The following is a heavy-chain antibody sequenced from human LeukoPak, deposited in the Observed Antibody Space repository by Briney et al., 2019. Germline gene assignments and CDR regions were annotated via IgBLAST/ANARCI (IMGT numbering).Heavy chain of an antibody. D-gene: IGHD6-13*01. CDR2: IYWNDDK. CDR3: TQAIAAAPVGNAFAF. Sequence: SGPTLVNPTQPLTLTCTFSGFSLSTTGVGVGWIRQPPGKALEWLAVIYWNDDKRYSPSLKSRLTITKDTSKNQVVLTMTNMDPMDTATYYCTQAIAAAPVGNAFAFWGQGTMVTVSS. CDR1: GFSLSTTGVG. J-gene: IGHJ3*01. V-gene: IGHV2-5*01.